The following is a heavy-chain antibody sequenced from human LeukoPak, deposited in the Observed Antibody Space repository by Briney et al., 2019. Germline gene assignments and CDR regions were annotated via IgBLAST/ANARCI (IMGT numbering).Heavy chain of an antibody. CDR2: IYHSGNT. CDR3: ARDTAMAQFDY. J-gene: IGHJ4*02. CDR1: GGSISSSSYY. D-gene: IGHD5-18*01. V-gene: IGHV4-39*07. Sequence: SETLSLTCTVSGGSISSSSYYWGWIRRPPGKGLEWIGNIYHSGNTYYNSSLKSRVTISVDTSKNQFSLKLSSVTAADTAVYYCARDTAMAQFDYWGQGTLVTVSS.